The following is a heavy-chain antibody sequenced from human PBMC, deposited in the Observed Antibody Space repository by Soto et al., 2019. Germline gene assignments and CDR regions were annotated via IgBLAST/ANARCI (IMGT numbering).Heavy chain of an antibody. CDR1: GYSFTSYW. Sequence: GESLKISCKGSGYSFTSYWISWVRQIPGKGLEWMGRIDPSDSYTNYSPSFQGHVTISADKSISTAYLQWSSLKASDTAMYYCARHINGAGTDYYYGMDVWGQGTTVTVSS. V-gene: IGHV5-10-1*01. CDR3: ARHINGAGTDYYYGMDV. J-gene: IGHJ6*02. CDR2: IDPSDSYT. D-gene: IGHD6-13*01.